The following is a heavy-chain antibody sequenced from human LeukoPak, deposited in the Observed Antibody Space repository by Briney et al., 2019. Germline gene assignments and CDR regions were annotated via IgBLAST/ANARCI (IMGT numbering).Heavy chain of an antibody. V-gene: IGHV3-7*01. CDR2: IKQDGSEK. D-gene: IGHD6-13*01. CDR1: EFTFSNYW. J-gene: IGHJ4*02. CDR3: ARGGRERYSSFY. Sequence: PGESLRLSCAASEFTFSNYWMSWVRQAPGKGLEWVANIKQDGSEKYYGDSVKGRFTISRDNAKNSLYLQMNSLRAEDTAVYYCARGGRERYSSFYWGQGNLVTVSS.